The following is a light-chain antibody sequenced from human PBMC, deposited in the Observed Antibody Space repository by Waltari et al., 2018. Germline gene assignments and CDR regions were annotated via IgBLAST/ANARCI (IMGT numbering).Light chain of an antibody. J-gene: IGKJ1*01. CDR3: QQYSSFWT. CDR2: KAF. V-gene: IGKV1-5*03. CDR1: RGIDDW. Sequence: DIQMTQSPSTLSASVGYRVTITCRASRGIDDWLAWYQQKPGNAPKLLIYKAFSLQSGVPSRFSCSGSGTEFTLTISSLQPDDFATYYCQQYSSFWTFGQGTKVEIK.